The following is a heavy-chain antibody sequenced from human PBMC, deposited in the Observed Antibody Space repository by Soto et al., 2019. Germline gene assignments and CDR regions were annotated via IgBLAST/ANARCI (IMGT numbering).Heavy chain of an antibody. CDR1: GFTFSSYA. Sequence: EVHLLESGGGLVQPGGSLRLSCAASGFTFSSYAMNWVRQAPGKGLEWVSSISGSGGSTYYAESVKGRFTISRDNSENTLFLQMNSLRAEDTAVYYCAKVAGSYGGNTGPCDYWGQGTLVTVSS. CDR2: ISGSGGST. D-gene: IGHD4-17*01. CDR3: AKVAGSYGGNTGPCDY. V-gene: IGHV3-23*01. J-gene: IGHJ4*02.